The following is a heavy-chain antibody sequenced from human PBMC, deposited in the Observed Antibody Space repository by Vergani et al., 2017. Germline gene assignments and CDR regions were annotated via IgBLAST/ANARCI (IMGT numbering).Heavy chain of an antibody. CDR2: SNADNGNT. V-gene: IGHV1-3*02. D-gene: IGHD1-26*01. J-gene: IGHJ4*02. CDR3: ARGSTNWDYFDY. Sequence: QVQLVQSGAEVKKPGASVKVSCKASGYIFTDYAMHWVRQAPGQRLEWMGWSNADNGNTKYSQEFQDRVTITRDTSASTAYMELSSLRSEDMAVYYCARGSTNWDYFDYWGQGTLVTVSS. CDR1: GYIFTDYA.